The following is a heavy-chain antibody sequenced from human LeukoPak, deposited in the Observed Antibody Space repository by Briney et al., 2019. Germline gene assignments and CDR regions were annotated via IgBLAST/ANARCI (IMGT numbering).Heavy chain of an antibody. CDR1: GFTFSNYG. CDR3: ARSTGYSSSWYGGAVWFDI. J-gene: IGHJ3*02. Sequence: GGSLRLSCAASGFTFSNYGMHWVRQAPGKGLEWVAFIRFDGTNKYYADSVKGRFTISRDNAKNSLYLQMNSLRAEDTAVYYCARSTGYSSSWYGGAVWFDIWGQGTMVTVSS. D-gene: IGHD6-13*01. V-gene: IGHV3-30*02. CDR2: IRFDGTNK.